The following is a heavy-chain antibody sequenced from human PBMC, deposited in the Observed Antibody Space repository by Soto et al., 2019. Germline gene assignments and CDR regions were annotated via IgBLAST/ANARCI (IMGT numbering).Heavy chain of an antibody. CDR1: GGSISSGGYS. CDR2: IYHSGST. V-gene: IGHV4-30-2*01. CDR3: ARARTTYLIDY. D-gene: IGHD4-17*01. J-gene: IGHJ4*02. Sequence: PSETLSLTCTVSGGSISSGGYSWSWRRQPPGKGLEWIGYIYHSGSTYYNPSLKSRVTISVDRSKNQFSLKLSSVTAADTAVYYRARARTTYLIDYWRQGTLVTVSS.